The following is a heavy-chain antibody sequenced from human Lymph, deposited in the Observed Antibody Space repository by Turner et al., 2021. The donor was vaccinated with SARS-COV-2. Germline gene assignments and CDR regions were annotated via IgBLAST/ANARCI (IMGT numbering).Heavy chain of an antibody. Sequence: QVQLVESGGGVVQPGRSLRLSCAASGFTFSSYGMHWVRQAPGKGLGWVAVIWYDGSNKNYADSVKGRFTISRDNSKNTLYLQMNSLRAEDTAVYYCARTSYSGYDSVGDYWGQGTLVTVSS. V-gene: IGHV3-33*01. J-gene: IGHJ4*02. D-gene: IGHD5-12*01. CDR3: ARTSYSGYDSVGDY. CDR1: GFTFSSYG. CDR2: IWYDGSNK.